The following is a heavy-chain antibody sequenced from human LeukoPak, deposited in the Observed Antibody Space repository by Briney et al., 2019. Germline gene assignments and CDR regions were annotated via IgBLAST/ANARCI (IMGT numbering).Heavy chain of an antibody. J-gene: IGHJ4*02. CDR3: ASGLPTYYDFWSGSVGDY. Sequence: AGGSLRLSCAASGFTFSDYYMSWIRQAPGKGLEWVSYISSSSSYTNYADSVKGRFTISRDNAKNSLYLQMNSLRAEDTAVYYCASGLPTYYDFWSGSVGDYWGQGTLVTVSS. D-gene: IGHD3-3*01. CDR1: GFTFSDYY. V-gene: IGHV3-11*06. CDR2: ISSSSSYT.